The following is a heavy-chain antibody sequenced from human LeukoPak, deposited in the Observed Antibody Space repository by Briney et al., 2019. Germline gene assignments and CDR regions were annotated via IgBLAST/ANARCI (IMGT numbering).Heavy chain of an antibody. V-gene: IGHV3-30*04. CDR1: GFTFSTYA. Sequence: GGSLRLSCAASGFTFSTYAMHWVRQAPGKGLEWMAIISYDGTNKYYADSVKGRFTISRDNAKNSLYLQMNSLRPEDTAVYYCARDPYSGSYGDYYYYYMDAWGKGTTVTISS. CDR3: ARDPYSGSYGDYYYYYMDA. J-gene: IGHJ6*03. CDR2: ISYDGTNK. D-gene: IGHD1-26*01.